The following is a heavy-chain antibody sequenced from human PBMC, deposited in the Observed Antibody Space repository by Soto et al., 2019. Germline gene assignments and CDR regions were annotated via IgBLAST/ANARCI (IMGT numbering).Heavy chain of an antibody. V-gene: IGHV3-21*01. J-gene: IGHJ6*02. Sequence: SLRLSCISSGFTFRTYTMNWVRQAPGKGLEWVSGIRGFSPYTFYAESVKGRFTISRDNAKNSLYLQMDSLRAEDTAVYYCARDRGYDAHDYYYNAMDVWGQGTTVTVSS. CDR3: ARDRGYDAHDYYYNAMDV. CDR1: GFTFRTYT. D-gene: IGHD3-10*01. CDR2: IRGFSPYT.